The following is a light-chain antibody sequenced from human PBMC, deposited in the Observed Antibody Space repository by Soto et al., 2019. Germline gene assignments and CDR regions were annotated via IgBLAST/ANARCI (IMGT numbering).Light chain of an antibody. CDR2: EVS. CDR1: SSDVGGYNY. J-gene: IGLJ2*01. CDR3: SSYTSSSTLEVV. V-gene: IGLV2-14*01. Sequence: QSALTQPASVSGSPGQSITISCIGTSSDVGGYNYVSWYQQHPGKAPKLMIYEVSNRPSGVSNRFSGSKSGNTASLTISGLQAEDEADYYCSSYTSSSTLEVVFGGGTKLTVL.